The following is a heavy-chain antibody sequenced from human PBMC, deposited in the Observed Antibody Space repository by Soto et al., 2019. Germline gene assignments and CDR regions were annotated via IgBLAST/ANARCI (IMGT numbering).Heavy chain of an antibody. CDR2: IYYSGST. J-gene: IGHJ3*02. CDR1: GGSISSYY. D-gene: IGHD1-26*01. V-gene: IGHV4-59*01. CDR3: AGQATDDAFDI. Sequence: SETLSLTCTVSGGSISSYYWSWIRQPPGKGLEWIGYIYYSGSTNYNPSLKSRVTISVDTSKNQFSLKLSSVTAADTAVYYCAGQATDDAFDIWGQGTLVTVSS.